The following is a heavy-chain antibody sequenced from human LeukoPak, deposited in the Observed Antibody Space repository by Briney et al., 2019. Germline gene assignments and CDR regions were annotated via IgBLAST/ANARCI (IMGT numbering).Heavy chain of an antibody. V-gene: IGHV1-46*01. Sequence: ASVKLSCKASGYTFTSYYMHWVRQAPGQGLEWMGIINPSGGSTSYAQKFQSRVTMTRDMSTSTVYMELSRLRSEDTAVYYCARRDIVRGFDYWGQGTLVTVSS. D-gene: IGHD2-8*01. CDR2: INPSGGST. CDR1: GYTFTSYY. CDR3: ARRDIVRGFDY. J-gene: IGHJ4*01.